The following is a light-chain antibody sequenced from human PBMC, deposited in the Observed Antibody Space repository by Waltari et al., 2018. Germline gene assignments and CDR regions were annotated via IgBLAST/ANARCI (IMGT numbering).Light chain of an antibody. CDR1: LDITNY. V-gene: IGKV1-33*01. Sequence: DLQMTQSPSSLSASVGDRVTITCRASLDITNYLNWYQQKPGKAPKLLIYDASNWDTGVPSRFSGSGSGTDFTLTISSLQPEDIATYYCQQYDNLAFTFGPGTKVNI. CDR3: QQYDNLAFT. CDR2: DAS. J-gene: IGKJ3*01.